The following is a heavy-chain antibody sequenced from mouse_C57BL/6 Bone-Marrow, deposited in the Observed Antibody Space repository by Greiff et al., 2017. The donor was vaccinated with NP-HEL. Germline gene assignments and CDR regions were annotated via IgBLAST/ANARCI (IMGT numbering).Heavy chain of an antibody. Sequence: EVQLQQSGPELVKPGASVKISCKASGYSFTDYNMNWVKQSTGKSLEWIGVINPNYGTTSYNQKFKGKATLTVDQSSSTAYMQLNSLTSEDSAVYYCARIGSTITTGGFAYWGQGTLVTVSA. CDR1: GYSFTDYN. V-gene: IGHV1-39*01. D-gene: IGHD1-1*01. J-gene: IGHJ3*01. CDR2: INPNYGTT. CDR3: ARIGSTITTGGFAY.